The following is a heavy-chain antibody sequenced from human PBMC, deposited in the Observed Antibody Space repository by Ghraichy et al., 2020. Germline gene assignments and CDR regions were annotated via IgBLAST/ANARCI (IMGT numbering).Heavy chain of an antibody. V-gene: IGHV4-59*08. CDR1: GGSISSYY. D-gene: IGHD1-26*01. Sequence: SQTLSLTCTVSGGSISSYYWSWIRQPPGKGLEWIGYIYYSGSTNYNPSLKSRVTISVDTSKNQFSLKLSSVTAADTAVYYCARHERDGGSYFDYWGQGTLVTVSS. J-gene: IGHJ4*02. CDR2: IYYSGST. CDR3: ARHERDGGSYFDY.